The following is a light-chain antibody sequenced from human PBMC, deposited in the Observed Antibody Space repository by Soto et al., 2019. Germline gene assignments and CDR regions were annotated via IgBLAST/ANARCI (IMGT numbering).Light chain of an antibody. CDR1: QGISTY. CDR3: QQSYRTPYT. V-gene: IGKV1-39*01. CDR2: AAS. J-gene: IGKJ2*01. Sequence: DIQMTQSPSSLSASVGDRVTITCRASQGISTYLIWYQQRQGKAPKLLIYAASNLVSGVPSRFSGSGSGTEFTLTISSLQPEDFATYYCQQSYRTPYTFGQGTKLEPK.